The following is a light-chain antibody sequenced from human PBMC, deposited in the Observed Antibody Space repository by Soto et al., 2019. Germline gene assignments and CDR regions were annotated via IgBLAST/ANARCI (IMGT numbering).Light chain of an antibody. CDR2: AAS. CDR1: QTISNY. J-gene: IGKJ2*03. Sequence: DIQMTQSPSSLSASVVDKVTITCRASQTISNYLNWYQQQPGKAPNVVIYAASSLRSGVPSRFSGSGSGTDFTLTISSLRPEDFAIYYCQQSYNTPYSCGQGTTLEI. V-gene: IGKV1-39*01. CDR3: QQSYNTPYS.